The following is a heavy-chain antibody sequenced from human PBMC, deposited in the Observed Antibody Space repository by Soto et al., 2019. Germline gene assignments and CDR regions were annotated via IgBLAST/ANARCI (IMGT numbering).Heavy chain of an antibody. J-gene: IGHJ6*03. D-gene: IGHD6-6*01. CDR3: ARDSGYSSSSDGYYYYYMDV. Sequence: SETLSLTCTVSGGSISSGGYYWSWIRQHPGKGLEWIGYIYYSGSTYYNPSLKSRVTISVDTSKNQFSLKLSSVTAADTAVYYCARDSGYSSSSDGYYYYYMDVWGKGTTVTVSS. CDR1: GGSISSGGYY. CDR2: IYYSGST. V-gene: IGHV4-31*03.